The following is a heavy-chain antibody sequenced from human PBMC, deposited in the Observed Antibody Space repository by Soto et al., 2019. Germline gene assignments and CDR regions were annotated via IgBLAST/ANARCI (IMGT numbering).Heavy chain of an antibody. CDR3: ATRPVYYFTGFDY. V-gene: IGHV3-23*01. D-gene: IGHD3-10*01. Sequence: GGSLRLSCAASGFTFSSYAMSWVRQAPGKGLEWVSAISGSGGSTYYADSVKGRFTISRDNSRNTLYLQMNSLRAEDTAVYCCATRPVYYFTGFDYWGPGTLVTVSS. CDR2: ISGSGGST. J-gene: IGHJ4*02. CDR1: GFTFSSYA.